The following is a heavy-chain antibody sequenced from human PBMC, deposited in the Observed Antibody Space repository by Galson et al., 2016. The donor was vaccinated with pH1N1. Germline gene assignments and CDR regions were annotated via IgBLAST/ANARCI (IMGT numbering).Heavy chain of an antibody. D-gene: IGHD6-13*01. J-gene: IGHJ3*01. CDR2: IKYDGSEK. CDR3: ARAIAAAGSA. Sequence: SLRLSCAASGFTFSTNWMSWVRQAPGKGLEWVANIKYDGSEKYHVGSVKGRFTISRDNAKNSLHLQMNSLRAEDTAVYYCARAIAAAGSAWGQGTLVTVSS. V-gene: IGHV3-7*01. CDR1: GFTFSTNW.